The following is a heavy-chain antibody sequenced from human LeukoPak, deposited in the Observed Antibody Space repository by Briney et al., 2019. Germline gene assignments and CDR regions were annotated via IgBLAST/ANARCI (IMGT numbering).Heavy chain of an antibody. CDR3: ATDVLFTMVRGMSY. Sequence: ASVKVSCKASGYTFTGYYMHWVRQAPGQGLEWMGWINPNSGGTNYARKFQGRVTMTRDTSISTAYMELSRLRSDDTAVYYCATDVLFTMVRGMSYWGQGTLVTVSS. CDR1: GYTFTGYY. D-gene: IGHD3-10*01. J-gene: IGHJ4*02. V-gene: IGHV1-2*02. CDR2: INPNSGGT.